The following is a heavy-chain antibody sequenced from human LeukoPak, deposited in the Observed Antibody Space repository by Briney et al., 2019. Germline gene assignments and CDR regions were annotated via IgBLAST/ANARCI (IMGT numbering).Heavy chain of an antibody. CDR3: TRGKSSSSPFDY. Sequence: GGSLRLSCAASGFTFSSYAMHWVRQAPGKGLEWVAVISYDGSNKYYADSVKGRFTISRDNSKNTLYLQMNSLRAEDTAVYYCTRGKSSSSPFDYWGQGTLVTVSS. V-gene: IGHV3-30*01. J-gene: IGHJ4*02. CDR1: GFTFSSYA. CDR2: ISYDGSNK. D-gene: IGHD6-6*01.